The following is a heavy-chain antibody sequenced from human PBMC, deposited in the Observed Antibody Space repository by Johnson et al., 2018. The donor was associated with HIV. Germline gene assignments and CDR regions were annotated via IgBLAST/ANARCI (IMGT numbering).Heavy chain of an antibody. D-gene: IGHD4-23*01. CDR1: GFTFSSYG. J-gene: IGHJ3*02. CDR2: ISYDGNNK. CDR3: AKVGATVITPRGEAFDI. V-gene: IGHV3-30*18. Sequence: QVQLVESGGGVVQPGRSLRLSCAASGFTFSSYGMHWVRQAPGKGLEWVAVISYDGNNKSYADSVKGRVTISRDNSKNTLYLQMNSLRAEDTAVYYCAKVGATVITPRGEAFDIWGQGTMVTVSS.